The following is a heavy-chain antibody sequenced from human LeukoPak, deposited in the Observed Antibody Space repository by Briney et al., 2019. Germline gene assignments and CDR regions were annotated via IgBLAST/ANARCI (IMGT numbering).Heavy chain of an antibody. CDR3: TARIAAAAFVP. Sequence: GRSLRLSCAASGFTFSSYGMHWVRQAPGKGLEWVAVIWYDGSNKYYADSVKGRFTISRDNSKNTLYLQMNSLKTEDTAVYYCTARIAAAAFVPWGQGTLVTVSS. J-gene: IGHJ5*02. CDR1: GFTFSSYG. D-gene: IGHD6-13*01. V-gene: IGHV3-33*01. CDR2: IWYDGSNK.